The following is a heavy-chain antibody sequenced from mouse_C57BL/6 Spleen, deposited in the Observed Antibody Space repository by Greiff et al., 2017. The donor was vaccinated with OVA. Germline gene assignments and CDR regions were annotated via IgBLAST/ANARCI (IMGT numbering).Heavy chain of an antibody. CDR1: GYTFTSYT. CDR3: ARSSYDYFAY. Sequence: QVQLKESGAELARPGASVKMSCKASGYTFTSYTMHWVKQRPGQGLEWIGYINPSSGYTKYNQKFKDKATLTADKSSSTAYMQLSSLTSEDSAVYYCARSSYDYFAYWGQGTLVTVSA. J-gene: IGHJ3*01. V-gene: IGHV1-4*01. D-gene: IGHD2-4*01. CDR2: INPSSGYT.